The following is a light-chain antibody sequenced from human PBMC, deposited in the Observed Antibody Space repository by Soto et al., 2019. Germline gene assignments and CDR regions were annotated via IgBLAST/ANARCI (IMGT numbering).Light chain of an antibody. CDR2: DVS. V-gene: IGLV2-11*01. CDR3: CSYAGSYTHYV. J-gene: IGLJ1*01. CDR1: SSDVGGYNY. Sequence: QSVLTQPRSVSGSPGQSITISCTGTSSDVGGYNYVSWYRQHPGKAPKLMIYDVSKRPSGVPDRFSDSKSGNTASLTISGLQAEDEADYYCCSYAGSYTHYVFGTGTKLTVL.